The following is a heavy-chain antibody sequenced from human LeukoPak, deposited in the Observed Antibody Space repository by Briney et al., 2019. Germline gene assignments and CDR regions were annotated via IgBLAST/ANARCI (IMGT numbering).Heavy chain of an antibody. Sequence: SETLSLTCTVSGGSISSYYWSWIRQPAGKGLEWIGRIYTSGSTNYNPSLKSRVTMSVDTSKNQFSLKLSSVTAADTAVYYCARDPEYDSSALGAFDIWGQGTMVTVSS. V-gene: IGHV4-4*07. CDR1: GGSISSYY. CDR3: ARDPEYDSSALGAFDI. J-gene: IGHJ3*02. D-gene: IGHD3-22*01. CDR2: IYTSGST.